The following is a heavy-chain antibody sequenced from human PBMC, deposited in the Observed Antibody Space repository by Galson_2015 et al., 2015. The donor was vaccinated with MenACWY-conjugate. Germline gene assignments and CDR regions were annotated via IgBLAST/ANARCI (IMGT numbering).Heavy chain of an antibody. V-gene: IGHV1-69*13. J-gene: IGHJ4*02. CDR3: ATAARVPSFEQWLDNFDY. D-gene: IGHD6-19*01. Sequence: SVKVSCKASGGTFSSHGFSWVRQAPGQGLEWMGDIIPIFGKVNYAQNFQGRVTITADESTSTAYMDLSSLRFADAAVYYCATAARVPSFEQWLDNFDYWGQGTLVTVSS. CDR2: IIPIFGKV. CDR1: GGTFSSHG.